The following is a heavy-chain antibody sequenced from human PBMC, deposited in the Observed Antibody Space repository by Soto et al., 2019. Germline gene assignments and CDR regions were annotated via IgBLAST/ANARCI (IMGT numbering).Heavy chain of an antibody. Sequence: GGSLRLSCAASGFTFSIYSMNWVRQDPGKGLEWVPSISSSSSYIYYADSVKGRFTISRDNAKNSLYLQMNSLRAEDTAVYYCARESGANYEFWSGYYRYYYYGMDVWGQWSTGTVAS. V-gene: IGHV3-21*01. D-gene: IGHD3-3*01. CDR1: GFTFSIYS. J-gene: IGHJ6*02. CDR3: ARESGANYEFWSGYYRYYYYGMDV. CDR2: ISSSSSYI.